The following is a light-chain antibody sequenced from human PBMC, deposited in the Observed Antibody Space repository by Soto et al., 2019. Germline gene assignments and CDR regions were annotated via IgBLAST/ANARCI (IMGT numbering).Light chain of an antibody. Sequence: QSVLTQPASVSGSPGQSITMSCTGTHSDVGGYNYVSWYQQHPGKAPKLIIFDVIIRPSGVSNRFSGSKSDNTASLTISGLQAGDEADYYCSSYTSSNTVVLFGGGTKLTVL. CDR3: SSYTSSNTVVL. CDR1: HSDVGGYNY. J-gene: IGLJ2*01. CDR2: DVI. V-gene: IGLV2-14*03.